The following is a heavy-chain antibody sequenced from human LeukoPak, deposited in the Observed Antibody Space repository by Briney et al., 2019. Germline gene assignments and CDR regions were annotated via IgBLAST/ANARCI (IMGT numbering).Heavy chain of an antibody. J-gene: IGHJ4*02. V-gene: IGHV4-4*07. Sequence: KTSETLSLTCTVSGGSISSYYWSWIRQPAGKGLEWIGRIYTSGSTNYNPSLKSRVTISVDTSKNQFSLKLSSVTAADTAVYYCARGAPRIDDFWSGYALYYFDYWGQGTLVTVSS. CDR1: GGSISSYY. D-gene: IGHD3-3*01. CDR3: ARGAPRIDDFWSGYALYYFDY. CDR2: IYTSGST.